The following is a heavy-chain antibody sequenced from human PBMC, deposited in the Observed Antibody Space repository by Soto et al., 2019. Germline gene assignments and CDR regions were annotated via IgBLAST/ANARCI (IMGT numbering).Heavy chain of an antibody. CDR2: ISAYNGNT. J-gene: IGHJ5*02. CDR1: GYTFTSYG. D-gene: IGHD2-2*01. Sequence: AAVKLSCKASGYTFTSYGISWVRQAPGQGLEWMGWISAYNGNTNYAQKLQGRVTMTTDTSTSTAYMELRSLRSDDTAVYYCARDLVWSLLVVLAAMVNWFDPRCQGLLVSVSS. V-gene: IGHV1-18*04. CDR3: ARDLVWSLLVVLAAMVNWFDP.